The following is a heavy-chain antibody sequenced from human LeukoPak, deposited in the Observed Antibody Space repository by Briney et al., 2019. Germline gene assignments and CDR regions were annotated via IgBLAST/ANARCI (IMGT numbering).Heavy chain of an antibody. J-gene: IGHJ4*02. CDR3: ARRNYDSSGYSFDY. D-gene: IGHD3-22*01. CDR2: INPNSGGT. Sequence: ASVKVSCKASGYTFTGYYMHWVRQAPGQGLEWMGWINPNSGGTNYAQKFQGRVTMTRDTSISTAHMELSRLRSDDTAVYYCARRNYDSSGYSFDYWGQGTLVTVSS. CDR1: GYTFTGYY. V-gene: IGHV1-2*02.